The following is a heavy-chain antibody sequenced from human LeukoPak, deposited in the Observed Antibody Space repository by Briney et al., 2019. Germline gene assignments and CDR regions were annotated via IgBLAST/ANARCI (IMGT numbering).Heavy chain of an antibody. V-gene: IGHV3-30*04. CDR2: ISYDGSNK. CDR3: AREGPLRNYGDYGLGIDY. D-gene: IGHD4-17*01. CDR1: GFIFSSYA. Sequence: PGGSLRLSCAASGFIFSSYAMHWVRQAPGKGLEWVAVISYDGSNKYFADSVKGRFTISRDNSKNTLYLQMNSLRAEDTAVYYYAREGPLRNYGDYGLGIDYWGQGTLVTVSS. J-gene: IGHJ4*02.